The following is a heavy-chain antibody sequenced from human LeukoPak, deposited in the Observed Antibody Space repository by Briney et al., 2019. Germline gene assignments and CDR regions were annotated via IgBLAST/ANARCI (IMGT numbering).Heavy chain of an antibody. V-gene: IGHV1-18*01. CDR3: ARLNDYYDSSGYYFDY. J-gene: IGHJ4*02. CDR2: ISAYNGNT. D-gene: IGHD3-22*01. CDR1: GYTFTSYG. Sequence: ASVKVSCKASGYTFTSYGISWARQAPGQGLEWMGGISAYNGNTNYAQKFQGRVTITADESTSTAYMELSSLRSEDTAVYYCARLNDYYDSSGYYFDYWGQGTLVTVSS.